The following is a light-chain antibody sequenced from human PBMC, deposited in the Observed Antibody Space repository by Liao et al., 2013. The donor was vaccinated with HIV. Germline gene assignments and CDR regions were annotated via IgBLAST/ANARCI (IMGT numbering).Light chain of an antibody. CDR1: ELGNKY. V-gene: IGLV3-1*01. J-gene: IGLJ2*01. CDR3: QAWVSSTGV. CDR2: EDT. Sequence: SYELTQPPSVSVSPGQTASISCSGDELGNKYVCWYQQKPGQSPVLVIYEDTKRPSGIPERFSGSNSGNTATLTISGTQAMDEADYYCQAWVSSTGVFGGGTKLTVL.